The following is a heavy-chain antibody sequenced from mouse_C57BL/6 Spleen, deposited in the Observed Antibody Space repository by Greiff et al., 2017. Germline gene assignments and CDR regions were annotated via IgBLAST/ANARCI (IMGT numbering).Heavy chain of an antibody. CDR1: GYSITSGYY. J-gene: IGHJ4*01. D-gene: IGHD2-5*01. CDR2: ISYDGSN. Sequence: VQLQQSGPGLVKPSQSLSLTCSVTGYSITSGYYWNWIRQFPGNKLEWMGYISYDGSNNYNPSLKNRISITRDTSKNQFFLKLNSVTTEDTATYYCAKAYYSNLGAMDYWGQGTSVTVSS. V-gene: IGHV3-6*01. CDR3: AKAYYSNLGAMDY.